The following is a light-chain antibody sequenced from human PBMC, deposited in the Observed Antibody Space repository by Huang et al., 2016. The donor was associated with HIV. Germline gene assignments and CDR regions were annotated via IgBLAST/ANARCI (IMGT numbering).Light chain of an antibody. V-gene: IGKV3-11*01. J-gene: IGKJ5*01. Sequence: EIVLTQSPATLSLSPGERATLSCRASQSVTSSLVWYQQRPGQAPRLLIYDTSHRATGIPARFSGSGSGTDFTLTISGLEPEDSAVYYCQQRSNWPQITFGQGTRLEIK. CDR2: DTS. CDR1: QSVTSS. CDR3: QQRSNWPQIT.